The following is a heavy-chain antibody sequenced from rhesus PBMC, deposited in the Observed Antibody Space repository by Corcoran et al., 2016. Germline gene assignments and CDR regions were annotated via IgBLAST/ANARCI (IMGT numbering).Heavy chain of an antibody. D-gene: IGHD6-25*01. CDR3: AREAAAGRRDLRY. CDR2: IHGSSMST. J-gene: IGHJ4*01. Sequence: QEQLQESGPGVVKPSETLSLTCAVSVGSLSDRYRWSWIRQPPGQGLEWIGYIHGSSMSTNYNPSLKSRVTISRDTSKNQFSLNLRSVTAADTAVYYCAREAAAGRRDLRYWGQGVLVTVSS. V-gene: IGHV4S10*01. CDR1: VGSLSDRYR.